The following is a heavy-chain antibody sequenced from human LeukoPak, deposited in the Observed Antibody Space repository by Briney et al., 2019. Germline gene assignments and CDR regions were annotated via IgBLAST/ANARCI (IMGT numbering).Heavy chain of an antibody. CDR1: GFTFSNYN. CDR3: ASLIVGADDAFDI. CDR2: ISSSSSSI. V-gene: IGHV3-21*05. Sequence: GGSLRLSCAASGFTFSNYNINWVRQAPGKGLEWVSYISSSSSSIYYADSVKGRFTISRDNAKNSLYLQMNSLRAEDTAVYYCASLIVGADDAFDIWGQGTMVTVSS. J-gene: IGHJ3*02. D-gene: IGHD1-26*01.